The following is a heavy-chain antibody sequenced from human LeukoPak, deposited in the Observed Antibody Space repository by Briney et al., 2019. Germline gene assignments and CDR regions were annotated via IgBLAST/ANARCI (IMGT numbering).Heavy chain of an antibody. D-gene: IGHD2-15*01. CDR2: ISSSGSTI. CDR3: ARRLGVVTPLTYYYYYYMDV. CDR1: GFTFSSYS. J-gene: IGHJ6*03. V-gene: IGHV3-48*04. Sequence: GGSLRLSCAASGFTFSSYSMNWVRQAPGKGLEWVSYISSSGSTIYYADSVKGRFTISRDNAKNSLYLQMNSLRAEDTAVYYCARRLGVVTPLTYYYYYYMDVWGKGTTVTVSS.